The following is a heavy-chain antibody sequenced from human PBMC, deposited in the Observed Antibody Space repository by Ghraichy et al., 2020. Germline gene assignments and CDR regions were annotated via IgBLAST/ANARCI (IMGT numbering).Heavy chain of an antibody. CDR1: GFTFSSYW. CDR3: ARDLYYDSSGYSPY. V-gene: IGHV3-7*01. Sequence: GGSLRLSCAASGFTFSSYWMSWVRQAPGKGLEWVANIKQDGSEKYYVDSVKGRFTISRDNARNSLYLQMSSLRAEDTAVYYCARDLYYDSSGYSPYWGQGTLVTVSS. J-gene: IGHJ4*02. CDR2: IKQDGSEK. D-gene: IGHD3-22*01.